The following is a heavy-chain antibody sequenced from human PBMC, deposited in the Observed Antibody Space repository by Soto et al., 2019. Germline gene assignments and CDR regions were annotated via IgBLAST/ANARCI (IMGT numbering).Heavy chain of an antibody. CDR1: GGSFSGYY. J-gene: IGHJ6*03. Sequence: PSETLSLTCAVYGGSFSGYYWSWIRQPPGKGLEWIGEINHSGSTNYNPSLKGRVTISVDTSKNQFSLKLSSVTAADTAVYYCARRRYCSITSCYAVIRWGSYYYYMDVWGKGTTVTVSS. D-gene: IGHD2-2*01. CDR3: ARRRYCSITSCYAVIRWGSYYYYMDV. CDR2: INHSGST. V-gene: IGHV4-34*01.